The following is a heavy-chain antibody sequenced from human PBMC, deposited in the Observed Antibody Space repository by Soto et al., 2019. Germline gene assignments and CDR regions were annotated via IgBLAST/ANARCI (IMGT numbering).Heavy chain of an antibody. J-gene: IGHJ4*02. V-gene: IGHV3-7*01. CDR2: ISQNGGDT. CDR3: ARGLTAPKY. CDR1: GFTFDEYW. Sequence: GGPLRLSWGASGFTFDEYWMTWVRQAPGTGLGGVAKISQNGGDTFYVYSVKGRFTISRDNAQCSLFLQMDSLRSEVTAFHYCARGLTAPKYWGRRFLVTVAS. D-gene: IGHD5-18*01.